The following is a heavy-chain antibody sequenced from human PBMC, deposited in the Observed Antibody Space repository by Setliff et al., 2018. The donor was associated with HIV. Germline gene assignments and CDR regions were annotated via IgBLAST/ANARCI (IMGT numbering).Heavy chain of an antibody. D-gene: IGHD6-19*01. CDR2: IHHSGST. J-gene: IGHJ4*02. V-gene: IGHV4-4*02. CDR1: GDSISSHDW. CDR3: VMNGWYSLEY. Sequence: SETLSLTCAVSGDSISSHDWWSWVRQPPGKGLERIGEIHHSGSTNYDPSLKSRVTILVDKSKNEFSLKFNSVTAADTAVYYCVMNGWYSLEYWGQGMLVTVSS.